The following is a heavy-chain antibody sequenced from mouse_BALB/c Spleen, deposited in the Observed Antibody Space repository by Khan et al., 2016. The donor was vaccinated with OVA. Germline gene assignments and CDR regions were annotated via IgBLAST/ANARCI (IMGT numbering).Heavy chain of an antibody. CDR3: VRDGAYHRNDGWFAY. J-gene: IGHJ3*01. V-gene: IGHV1-4*01. Sequence: QVHVKQSGAELARPGASVKMSCKASGYTFTSYTIHWIKKRPGQGLEWIGYINPSNGYTNYNQKFKDKATLTTDKSSTTAYLQLRSLTSDDSAVYNCVRDGAYHRNDGWFAYWGQGTLVTVSA. CDR2: INPSNGYT. D-gene: IGHD2-14*01. CDR1: GYTFTSYT.